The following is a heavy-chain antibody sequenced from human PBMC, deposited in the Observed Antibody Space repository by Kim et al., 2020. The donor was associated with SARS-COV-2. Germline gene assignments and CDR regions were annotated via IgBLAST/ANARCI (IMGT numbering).Heavy chain of an antibody. CDR2: FHYSGRT. CDR3: ARGRSKPDS. D-gene: IGHD4-4*01. Sequence: SETLSLTCTVSGASITSDYWTWIRQPPGKGLEWIGFFHYSGRTSSNPPLKSRVTLSVDKSRNHFSLRLNSVTAADTAVYFCARGRSKPDSWGPGTLVTVS. J-gene: IGHJ4*02. V-gene: IGHV4-59*13. CDR1: GASITSDY.